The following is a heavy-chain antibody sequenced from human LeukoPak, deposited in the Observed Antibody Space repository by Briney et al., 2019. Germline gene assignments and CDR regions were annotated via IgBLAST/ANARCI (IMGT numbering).Heavy chain of an antibody. V-gene: IGHV3-23*01. Sequence: GGSLRLSCAASGFTFSSYAMSWVRQAPGKGLEWVSAISGSGGSTYYADSVKGRFTISRDNSKNTLYLQMNSLRAEDTAVYYCAKDSGRLLRGNGYYFDYWGQGTLVTVSS. J-gene: IGHJ4*02. CDR2: ISGSGGST. CDR3: AKDSGRLLRGNGYYFDY. D-gene: IGHD1-26*01. CDR1: GFTFSSYA.